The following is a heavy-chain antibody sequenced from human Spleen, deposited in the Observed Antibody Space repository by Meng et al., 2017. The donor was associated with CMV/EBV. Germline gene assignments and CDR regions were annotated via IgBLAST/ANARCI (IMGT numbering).Heavy chain of an antibody. Sequence: CAAYGFTVSSSWMHGVRQAPEKGLVWVSRINKDASTTTYADSVKGRFTISRDNAKNTLYLQMNSLRAEDTAVYYCARFDFWSASPGTNWGQGTLVTVSS. J-gene: IGHJ4*02. CDR3: ARFDFWSASPGTN. V-gene: IGHV3-74*01. CDR2: INKDASTT. CDR1: GFTVSSSW. D-gene: IGHD3-3*01.